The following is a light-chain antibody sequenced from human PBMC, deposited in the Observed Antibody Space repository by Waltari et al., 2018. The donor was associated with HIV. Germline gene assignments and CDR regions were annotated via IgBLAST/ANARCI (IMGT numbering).Light chain of an antibody. J-gene: IGKJ3*01. Sequence: EIVLTQSPGTLSLSPGERATLSCRASQSVSNNYLAWYQQKPGQAPRLLMDGASSRATGIPDRFSGSGSGTDFTLTISRLEPEDFAVYYCQQYGGSSFTFGPGTKVDIK. V-gene: IGKV3-20*01. CDR1: QSVSNNY. CDR2: GAS. CDR3: QQYGGSSFT.